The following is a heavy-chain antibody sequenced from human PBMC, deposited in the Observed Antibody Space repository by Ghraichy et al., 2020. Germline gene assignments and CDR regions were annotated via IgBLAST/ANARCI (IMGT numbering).Heavy chain of an antibody. CDR1: GFTFYDYA. V-gene: IGHV3-9*01. CDR2: ISWNSGSI. D-gene: IGHD6-19*01. J-gene: IGHJ4*02. Sequence: GGSLRLSCAASGFTFYDYAMHWVRQAPGKGLEWVSGISWNSGSIGYADSVKGRFTISRDNAKNSLYLQMNSLRAEDTALYYCAKVDSSGWYGEDYWGQGTLVTVSS. CDR3: AKVDSSGWYGEDY.